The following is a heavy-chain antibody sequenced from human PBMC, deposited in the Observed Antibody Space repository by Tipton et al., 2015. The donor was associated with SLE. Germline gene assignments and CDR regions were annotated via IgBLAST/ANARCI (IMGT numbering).Heavy chain of an antibody. CDR1: GGSLSSSSYY. CDR2: IYYSGST. Sequence: TLSLTCTVSGGSLSSSSYYWGWVHQPPGKGLEWIGSIYYSGSTYHNPSLKSRVTISVDTSKNQVSLKLSSVTAADTAVYYCVRGYGSGSYYNGFDPWGQGTLVTVSA. D-gene: IGHD3-10*01. CDR3: VRGYGSGSYYNGFDP. V-gene: IGHV4-39*07. J-gene: IGHJ5*02.